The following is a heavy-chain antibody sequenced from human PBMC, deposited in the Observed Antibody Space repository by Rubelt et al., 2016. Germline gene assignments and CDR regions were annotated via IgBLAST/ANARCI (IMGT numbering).Heavy chain of an antibody. CDR3: ARDMNLKSYYYYGMDV. D-gene: IGHD1-14*01. Sequence: QVQLQESGPGLVKPSETLSLTCTVSGGSVSSGSYYWSWIRQPPGKGLEWIGEINHSGSTNYNPSLKSRGTISVDTSKNQFSLKLSSVTAADTAVYYCARDMNLKSYYYYGMDVWGQGTTVTVSS. J-gene: IGHJ6*02. CDR1: GGSVSSGSYY. V-gene: IGHV4-61*01. CDR2: INHSGST.